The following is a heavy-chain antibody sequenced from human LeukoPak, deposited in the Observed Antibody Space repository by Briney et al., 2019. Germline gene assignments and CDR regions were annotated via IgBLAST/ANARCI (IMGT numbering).Heavy chain of an antibody. Sequence: PSETLSLTCAVYGVSFSDYYWSWIRQPPGEGLEWIGYIYYSGSTNYNPSLKSRVTISVDTSKNQFSLRLSSVTAADTAVYYCARDLQYYDSGTYYLGNFDYWGQGTLVTVSS. CDR1: GVSFSDYY. D-gene: IGHD3-22*01. CDR2: IYYSGST. J-gene: IGHJ4*02. CDR3: ARDLQYYDSGTYYLGNFDY. V-gene: IGHV4-59*01.